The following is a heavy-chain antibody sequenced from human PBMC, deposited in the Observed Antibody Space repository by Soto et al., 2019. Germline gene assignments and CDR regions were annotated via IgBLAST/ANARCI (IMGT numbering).Heavy chain of an antibody. CDR3: ARWPQPRYTADPYAVDV. D-gene: IGHD3-16*02. J-gene: IGHJ6*02. CDR1: GGTFSSSG. Sequence: QVHLVQSGTEVKKPGSSGKVSCKASGGTFSSSGFSWVRQAPGQGLEWMGMIVPSLDTTNSAQKFQARVTITADEVTSTAYMELRSLRSEDTAVYYCARWPQPRYTADPYAVDVWGQGTRVIVYS. CDR2: IVPSLDTT. V-gene: IGHV1-69*11.